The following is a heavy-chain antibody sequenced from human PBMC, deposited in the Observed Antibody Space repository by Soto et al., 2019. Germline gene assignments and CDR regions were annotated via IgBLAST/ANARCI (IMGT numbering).Heavy chain of an antibody. Sequence: PSEALSLTCTVSGGSISSSSYYWGWIRQPPGKGLEWIGSIYYSGSTYYNPSLKSRVTISVDTSKNQFSLKLSSVTAADTAVYYCARTHDYRHYYFDYWGQGTLVTVSS. CDR1: GGSISSSSYY. D-gene: IGHD4-17*01. CDR2: IYYSGST. J-gene: IGHJ4*02. CDR3: ARTHDYRHYYFDY. V-gene: IGHV4-39*01.